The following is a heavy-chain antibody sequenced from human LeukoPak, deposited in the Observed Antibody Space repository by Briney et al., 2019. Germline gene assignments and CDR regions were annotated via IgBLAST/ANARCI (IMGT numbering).Heavy chain of an antibody. V-gene: IGHV3-21*01. D-gene: IGHD2-15*01. Sequence: GGSLRLSCAPSAFTFSAYSMNWVRQAPGKGLEWVSCITSSSTYIYYADSVKGRFTISRDNAKTSLYLQMSGLRAVETSVYYCVRGTAATTTFDYWGQGTLVTVSS. J-gene: IGHJ4*02. CDR3: VRGTAATTTFDY. CDR1: AFTFSAYS. CDR2: ITSSSTYI.